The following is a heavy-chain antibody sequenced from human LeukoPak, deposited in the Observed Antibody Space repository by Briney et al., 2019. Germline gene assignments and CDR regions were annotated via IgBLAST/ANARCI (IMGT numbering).Heavy chain of an antibody. Sequence: GASVKVSCKASGYTFTDYYLHWVRQAPGQGLEWMGWINPNSGGTTYAQKFQGRVTVTRDTSISTAHMELSRLRSDDTAVYYCASQGWGSGSYRIDYWGQGTLVTVSS. CDR1: GYTFTDYY. CDR3: ASQGWGSGSYRIDY. CDR2: INPNSGGT. J-gene: IGHJ4*02. V-gene: IGHV1-2*02. D-gene: IGHD1-26*01.